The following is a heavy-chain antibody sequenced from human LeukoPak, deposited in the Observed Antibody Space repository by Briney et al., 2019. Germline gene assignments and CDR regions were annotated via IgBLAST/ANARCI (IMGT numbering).Heavy chain of an antibody. CDR1: GFTFSSYW. Sequence: GGSLRLSCAASGFTFSSYWMHWVRQAPGKGLVWVSRINTDGSSTSYADSVKGRFTISRDNAKNTLYLQMSSLRAEDTAVYYCASPTLGYSSGWCLDLWGRGTLVTVSS. V-gene: IGHV3-74*01. CDR2: INTDGSST. D-gene: IGHD6-19*01. CDR3: ASPTLGYSSGWCLDL. J-gene: IGHJ2*01.